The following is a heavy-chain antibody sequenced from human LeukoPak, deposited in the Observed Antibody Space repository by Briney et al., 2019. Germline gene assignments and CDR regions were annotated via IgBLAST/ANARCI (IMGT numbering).Heavy chain of an antibody. J-gene: IGHJ4*02. Sequence: SETLSLTCAVYGGSFSGYYWSWIRQPPGKGLEWIGEINHSGSTNYSPSLKSRVTISVDTSKNQFSLKLSSVTAADTAVYYCARGSHSYGLGDYWGQGTLVTVSS. CDR1: GGSFSGYY. D-gene: IGHD5-18*01. CDR3: ARGSHSYGLGDY. CDR2: INHSGST. V-gene: IGHV4-34*01.